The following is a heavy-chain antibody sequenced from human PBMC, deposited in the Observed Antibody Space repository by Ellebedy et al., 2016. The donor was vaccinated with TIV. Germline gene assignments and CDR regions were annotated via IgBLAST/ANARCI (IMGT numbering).Heavy chain of an antibody. V-gene: IGHV1-8*01. J-gene: IGHJ4*02. CDR3: ARGKTRSGYYLVAAY. CDR2: MNPNSGNT. Sequence: AASVKVSCKASGYTFTSYDINWARQATGQGLEWMGWMNPNSGNTGYAQKFQGRVTMTRNTSISTAYMELSSLRSEDTAVYYCARGKTRSGYYLVAAYWGQGTLVTVSS. D-gene: IGHD3-22*01. CDR1: GYTFTSYD.